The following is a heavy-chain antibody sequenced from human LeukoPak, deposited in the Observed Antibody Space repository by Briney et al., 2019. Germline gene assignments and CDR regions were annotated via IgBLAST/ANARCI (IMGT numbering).Heavy chain of an antibody. CDR3: ARDRTLIVVVPAAIPCLSG. Sequence: PSVKVSCKASGGTFSSYTISWVRQAPGQGLEWMGRIIPILGIANYAQKFQGRVTITADKSTSTAYMELSSLRSEDTAVYYCARDRTLIVVVPAAIPCLSGWGQGTLVTVSS. V-gene: IGHV1-69*04. J-gene: IGHJ4*02. D-gene: IGHD2-2*02. CDR2: IIPILGIA. CDR1: GGTFSSYT.